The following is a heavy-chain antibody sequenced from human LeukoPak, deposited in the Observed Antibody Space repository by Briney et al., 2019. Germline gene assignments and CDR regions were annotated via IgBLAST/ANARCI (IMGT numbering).Heavy chain of an antibody. D-gene: IGHD3-22*01. CDR3: ARDSGFRVRRPGYWFDP. V-gene: IGHV4-4*08. J-gene: IGHJ5*02. Sequence: TASETLSLTCTVSGGSISSYYWSWIRQPPEKGLEWIGYIYYSGSTNYNPSLKSRVTISVDTSKNQFSLKLSSVTAADTAVYYCARDSGFRVRRPGYWFDPWGQGTLVTVSS. CDR1: GGSISSYY. CDR2: IYYSGST.